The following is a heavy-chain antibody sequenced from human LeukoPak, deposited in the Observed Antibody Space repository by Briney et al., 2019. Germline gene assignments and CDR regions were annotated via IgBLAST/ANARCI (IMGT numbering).Heavy chain of an antibody. Sequence: ASVKVSCKASGYTLTSYDINWVRQATGQGLEWMGWMNPNSGNTGYAQKFQGRVTMTRNTSISTAYMELSSLRSEDTAVYYCARWILDYYYYGMDVWGQGTTVTVSS. J-gene: IGHJ6*02. CDR2: MNPNSGNT. D-gene: IGHD2-2*03. CDR3: ARWILDYYYYGMDV. CDR1: GYTLTSYD. V-gene: IGHV1-8*01.